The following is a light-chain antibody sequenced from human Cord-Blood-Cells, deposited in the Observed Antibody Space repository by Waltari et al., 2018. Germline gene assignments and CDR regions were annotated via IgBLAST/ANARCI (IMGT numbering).Light chain of an antibody. CDR3: SSYTSSSTLYF. V-gene: IGLV2-14*01. Sequence: QSALTQPASVSGSPGQSITIPCTGTSSDVGGYNYVTWYQQLPGKAPKPMIYDVSNRPPGVPHRFSGSKPGNTASLTISGLQAEDEADYYCSSYTSSSTLYFFGTGTKVTVL. CDR1: SSDVGGYNY. CDR2: DVS. J-gene: IGLJ1*01.